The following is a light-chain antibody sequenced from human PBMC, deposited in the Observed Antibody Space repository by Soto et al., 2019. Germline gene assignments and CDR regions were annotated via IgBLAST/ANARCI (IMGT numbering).Light chain of an antibody. CDR2: AAA. V-gene: IGKV3-15*01. J-gene: IGKJ1*01. CDR3: HQYNKGPGT. CDR1: QSINND. Sequence: EILMTQSPATLSVSPGDRVTLSCRASQSINNDLAWYQQRPGQAPRVLIYAAATRATGLPARFSGSGSGTEFTLTISSLLSEDSAVYYCHQYNKGPGTFGPGTKVDIK.